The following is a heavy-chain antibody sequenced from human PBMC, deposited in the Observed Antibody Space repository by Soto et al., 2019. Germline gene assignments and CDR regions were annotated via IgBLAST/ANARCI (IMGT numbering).Heavy chain of an antibody. J-gene: IGHJ5*02. CDR3: ARAAECRGYCLKRFTWFGP. CDR2: IIPIFDSP. Sequence: SVKVSCKASGGSFSTYAFSWVRQAPGHGLEWMGGIIPIFDSPYYAQNFQGRVTIAADRSTSTVYMELSSLTPEDTAVYYCARAAECRGYCLKRFTWFGPWGQGTLVTVSS. CDR1: GGSFSTYA. D-gene: IGHD5-18*01. V-gene: IGHV1-69*06.